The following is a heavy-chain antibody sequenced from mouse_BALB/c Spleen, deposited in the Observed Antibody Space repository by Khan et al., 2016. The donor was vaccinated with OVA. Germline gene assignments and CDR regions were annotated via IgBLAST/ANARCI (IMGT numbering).Heavy chain of an antibody. CDR2: ISGTGIYT. CDR3: ARPSYYGNPWFTY. CDR1: GFAFSSYD. V-gene: IGHV5-9*02. D-gene: IGHD2-10*01. J-gene: IGHJ3*01. Sequence: EVHLVESGGDLVKPGGSLKLSCAPSGFAFSSYDMSWVRQTPEKRLEWVATISGTGIYTYYPDSVKGRFTISRDNARNTLYLPLSGLRSEDTALYYCARPSYYGNPWFTYWGQGTLVTVSA.